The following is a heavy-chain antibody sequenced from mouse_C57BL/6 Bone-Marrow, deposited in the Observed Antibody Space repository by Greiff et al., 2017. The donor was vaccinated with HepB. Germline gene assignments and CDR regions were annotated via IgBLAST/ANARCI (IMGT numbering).Heavy chain of an antibody. D-gene: IGHD1-1*01. Sequence: VQLQQPGAELVRPGPSVKLSCKASGYTFTSYWMHWVKQRPGQGLEWIGVIDPSDSYTNYNQKFKGKATLTVDPSSSTAYMQLSSLTSEDSAVYYCARSEILLFYAMDYWGQGTSVTVSS. CDR1: GYTFTSYW. CDR2: IDPSDSYT. CDR3: ARSEILLFYAMDY. J-gene: IGHJ4*01. V-gene: IGHV1-59*01.